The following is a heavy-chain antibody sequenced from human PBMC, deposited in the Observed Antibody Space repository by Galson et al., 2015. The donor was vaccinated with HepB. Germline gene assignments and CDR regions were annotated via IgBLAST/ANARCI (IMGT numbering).Heavy chain of an antibody. J-gene: IGHJ3*01. Sequence: SLRLSCAASGFTFSRYTMGWVRQAPGEGLEWVSAILSDGSTSYIDSVKGRFTISRDNSQNRLYLQTNRLRDDGAALYYCARRVEGAFDVWGQGTMVTVSS. V-gene: IGHV3-23*01. CDR3: ARRVEGAFDV. CDR2: ILSDGST. CDR1: GFTFSRYT.